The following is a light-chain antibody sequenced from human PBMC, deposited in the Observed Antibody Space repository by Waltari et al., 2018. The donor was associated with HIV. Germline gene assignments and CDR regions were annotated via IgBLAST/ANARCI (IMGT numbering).Light chain of an antibody. Sequence: QSALTQPAYVSGSPGQSITISCTGTSSDVGGYNYVSWYQQHPGNPPKVRIYEFTNRPSGVSNRCSGSKSGSTASRTISGLQAEDEADYYCSSYTSSNTVVFGGGTKLTVL. CDR2: EFT. V-gene: IGLV2-14*01. CDR1: SSDVGGYNY. CDR3: SSYTSSNTVV. J-gene: IGLJ2*01.